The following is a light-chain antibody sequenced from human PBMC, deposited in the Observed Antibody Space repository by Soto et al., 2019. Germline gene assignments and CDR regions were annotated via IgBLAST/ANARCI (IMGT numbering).Light chain of an antibody. CDR2: GAS. V-gene: IGKV3-20*01. CDR3: QQYGTSPQT. J-gene: IGKJ1*01. Sequence: EIALYQAPGTVSWCIEERATLSCRVSQHASSNFLAWYQQKPGQAPRLLIYGASSRATGIPDRFSGSGSGTDFTLTISSLEPEDFAAYYCQQYGTSPQTFGQGTNVDIK. CDR1: QHASSNF.